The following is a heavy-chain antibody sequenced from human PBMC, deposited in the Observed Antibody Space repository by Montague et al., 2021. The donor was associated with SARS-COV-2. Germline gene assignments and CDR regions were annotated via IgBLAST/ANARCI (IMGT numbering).Heavy chain of an antibody. CDR3: ARHRFTIFFGRKFDY. D-gene: IGHD3-9*01. J-gene: IGHJ4*02. CDR2: NNCSGSS. Sequence: SETLSLTCTVSGGSIRSSSCYWGWQRQPPGQELVWIVYNNCSGSSYHYPYLQVRVTIYVDTSKNQFSLKLSSVTAADTAVYYCARHRFTIFFGRKFDYWGQGTLVTVSS. CDR1: GGSIRSSSCY. V-gene: IGHV4-39*01.